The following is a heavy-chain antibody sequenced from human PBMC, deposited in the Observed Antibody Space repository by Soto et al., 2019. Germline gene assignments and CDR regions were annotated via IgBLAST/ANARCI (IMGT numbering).Heavy chain of an antibody. D-gene: IGHD3-9*01. CDR2: INAGNGNT. CDR1: GYTFTIYA. J-gene: IGHJ4*02. Sequence: GASVKVSCKASGYTFTIYAMHWVRQAPGQRLEWMGWINAGNGNTKYSQKFQGRVTITRDTSASTAYMELSSLRSEDTAVYYCARDRSSTGYYPLFWYWGQGTLVTVSS. V-gene: IGHV1-3*01. CDR3: ARDRSSTGYYPLFWY.